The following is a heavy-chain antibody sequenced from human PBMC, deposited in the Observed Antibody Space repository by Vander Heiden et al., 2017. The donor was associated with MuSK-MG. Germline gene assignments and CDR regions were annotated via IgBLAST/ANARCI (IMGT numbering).Heavy chain of an antibody. CDR3: AKQVAARLSGYYYYYMDV. D-gene: IGHD6-6*01. V-gene: IGHV3-23*01. CDR2: ISGSGGST. CDR1: GSTFSSYS. Sequence: EVQLLESGGGLVQPGGSLRLSCAASGSTFSSYSMSWVRQAPGKGLEWVSAISGSGGSTYYADSVKGRFTISRDNSKNTLYLQMNSLRDEDTAVYYCAKQVAARLSGYYYYYMDVWGKGTTVTVSS. J-gene: IGHJ6*03.